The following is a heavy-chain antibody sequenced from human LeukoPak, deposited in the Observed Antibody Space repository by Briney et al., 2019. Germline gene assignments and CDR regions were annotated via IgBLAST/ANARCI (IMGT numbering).Heavy chain of an antibody. V-gene: IGHV4-39*01. CDR1: GGSIRSSSYY. CDR2: IYYSGST. CDR3: ASQFWSGSRVTVWFDP. J-gene: IGHJ5*02. Sequence: SETLSLTCTVSGGSIRSSSYYWGRIRQPPGKGLEWIGSIYYSGSTYYNPSLKSRVTISVDTSKNQFSLKLSSVTAADTAVYYCASQFWSGSRVTVWFDPWGQGTLVTVSS. D-gene: IGHD3-3*01.